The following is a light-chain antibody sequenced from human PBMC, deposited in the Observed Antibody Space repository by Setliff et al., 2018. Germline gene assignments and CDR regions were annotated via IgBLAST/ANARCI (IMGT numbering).Light chain of an antibody. CDR1: SSDVGSYNL. Sequence: QSVLTQPASVSGSPGQSITISCIGTSSDVGSYNLVSWYQQHPGKAPKLIIYEVSKRPSGVSNRFSGSKSGNTASLTISGLQAEDETDYYCSSHTTSSTWVFGGGTKVTVL. V-gene: IGLV2-14*02. J-gene: IGLJ3*02. CDR2: EVS. CDR3: SSHTTSSTWV.